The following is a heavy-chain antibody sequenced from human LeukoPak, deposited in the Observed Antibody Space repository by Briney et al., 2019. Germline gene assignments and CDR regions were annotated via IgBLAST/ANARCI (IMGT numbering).Heavy chain of an antibody. J-gene: IGHJ4*02. Sequence: SETLSLTCTVSGGSISSYYWSWIRQPPGKGLEWIGYIYYSGSTNYNPSLKSRVTISVDTSKNQFSLKLNSVTAADTAVYYCVSGTTVTNFAYWGQGTLVTVSS. D-gene: IGHD4-17*01. V-gene: IGHV4-59*08. CDR2: IYYSGST. CDR3: VSGTTVTNFAY. CDR1: GGSISSYY.